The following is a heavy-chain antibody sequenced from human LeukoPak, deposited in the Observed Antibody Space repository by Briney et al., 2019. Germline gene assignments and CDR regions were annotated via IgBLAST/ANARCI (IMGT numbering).Heavy chain of an antibody. J-gene: IGHJ6*02. D-gene: IGHD5-18*01. CDR3: ARGGRGIQLWSGGPTYGMDV. CDR2: IYYSGST. Sequence: SETLSLTCTVSGGSISGGDYYWSWIRQPPGKGLEWIGYIYYSGSTYYNPSLKSRVTISVDTSKNQFSLKLSSVTAADTAVYYCARGGRGIQLWSGGPTYGMDVWGQGTTVTVSS. CDR1: GGSISGGDYY. V-gene: IGHV4-30-4*01.